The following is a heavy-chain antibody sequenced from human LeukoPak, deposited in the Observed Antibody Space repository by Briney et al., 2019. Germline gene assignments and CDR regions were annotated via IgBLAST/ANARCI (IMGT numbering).Heavy chain of an antibody. D-gene: IGHD3-22*01. CDR2: VWYDGSKT. Sequence: GGSLRLSCAASGFTVSSNYMSWVRQAPGKGLEWVAVVWYDGSKTYSADSVKGRITISRDDSKNTLYLQMNSLRAEDTAVCYCARGVDYYDSSGTIDYWGQGTLVTVSS. J-gene: IGHJ4*02. CDR3: ARGVDYYDSSGTIDY. V-gene: IGHV3-33*08. CDR1: GFTVSSNY.